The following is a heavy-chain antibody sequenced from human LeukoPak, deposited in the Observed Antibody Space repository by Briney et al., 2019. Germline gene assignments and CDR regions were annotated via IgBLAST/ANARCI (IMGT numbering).Heavy chain of an antibody. CDR3: ARERGYSYGWYYFDY. Sequence: ASVKVSCKASGGTFSSYAISWVRQAPGQGLEWMGGIIPIFGTANHAQKFQGRVTITTDESTSTAYMELSSLRSEDTAVYYCARERGYSYGWYYFDYWGQGTLVTVSS. CDR2: IIPIFGTA. CDR1: GGTFSSYA. V-gene: IGHV1-69*05. J-gene: IGHJ4*02. D-gene: IGHD5-18*01.